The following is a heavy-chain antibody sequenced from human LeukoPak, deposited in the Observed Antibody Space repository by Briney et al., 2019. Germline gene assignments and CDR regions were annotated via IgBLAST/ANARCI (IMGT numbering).Heavy chain of an antibody. CDR3: AKVMLRGVTPTLFDY. CDR2: ISSSGSTI. V-gene: IGHV3-11*04. D-gene: IGHD3-10*01. J-gene: IGHJ4*02. Sequence: PGGSLRLSCAASGFTFSDYYMSWIRQAPGKGLEWVSYISSSGSTIYYADSVKGRFTISRDNAKNSLYLQMNSLRAEDTAVYYCAKVMLRGVTPTLFDYWGQGTLVTVSS. CDR1: GFTFSDYY.